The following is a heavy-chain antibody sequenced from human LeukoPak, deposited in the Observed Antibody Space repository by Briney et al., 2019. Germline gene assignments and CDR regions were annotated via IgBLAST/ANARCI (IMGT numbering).Heavy chain of an antibody. CDR2: IIPILGIA. J-gene: IGHJ5*02. V-gene: IGHV1-69*04. Sequence: GASVKVSCKASGYTFTGYYMHWVRQAPGQGLEWMGRIIPILGIANYAQKFQGRVTITADKSTSTAYMELSSLRSEDTAVHYCARDSGNYGGTTVTTGNWFDPWGQGTLVTVSS. CDR1: GYTFTGYY. CDR3: ARDSGNYGGTTVTTGNWFDP. D-gene: IGHD4-17*01.